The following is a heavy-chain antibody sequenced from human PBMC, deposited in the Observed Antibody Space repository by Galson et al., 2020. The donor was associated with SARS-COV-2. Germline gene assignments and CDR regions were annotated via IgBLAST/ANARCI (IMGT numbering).Heavy chain of an antibody. D-gene: IGHD2-15*01. CDR1: GYTFTNYT. V-gene: IGHV7-4-1*02. Sequence: GESLKISCKASGYTFTNYTMNWVRQAPGQGLEWMGWINTNTGNPTYAQGFTGRFVFSLDTSVSTAYLQISSLKAEDTAVYYCAAADIVVAATPYYYYGMDVWGQGTTVTVSS. CDR2: INTNTGNP. J-gene: IGHJ6*02. CDR3: AAADIVVAATPYYYYGMDV.